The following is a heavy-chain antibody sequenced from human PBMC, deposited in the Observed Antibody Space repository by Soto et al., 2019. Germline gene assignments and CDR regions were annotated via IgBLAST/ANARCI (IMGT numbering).Heavy chain of an antibody. CDR1: GFTFSTYC. Sequence: XGSLRLSCAASGFTFSTYCMHWARQAPGKGLEWVALISFDGSNKDYADSVKGRFTISRDNSKNTLYLQMNSLRAEDTAVYYCAKDYEDNPMVYTNGFDDWGQGTLVTVSS. J-gene: IGHJ4*02. V-gene: IGHV3-30*18. CDR3: AKDYEDNPMVYTNGFDD. CDR2: ISFDGSNK. D-gene: IGHD2-2*02.